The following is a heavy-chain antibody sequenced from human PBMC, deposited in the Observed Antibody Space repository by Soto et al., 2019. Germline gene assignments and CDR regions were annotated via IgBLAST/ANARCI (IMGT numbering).Heavy chain of an antibody. D-gene: IGHD2-15*01. CDR2: IYDSVNT. J-gene: IGHJ4*02. V-gene: IGHV4-31*03. CDR3: AKVVVGATSHSDFDS. Sequence: SETLSLTCTVSGDSLSSGGHYWSWIRQHPGKGLEWIGHIYDSVNTYYSPSLRSRVTISADMSKNQFSLKLTSVTAADTAVYYCAKVVVGATSHSDFDSWGQGTLVTVSS. CDR1: GDSLSSGGHY.